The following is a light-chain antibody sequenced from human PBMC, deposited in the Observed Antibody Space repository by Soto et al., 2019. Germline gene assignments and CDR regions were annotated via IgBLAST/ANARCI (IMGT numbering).Light chain of an antibody. Sequence: DIVMTQSPDSLAVSLGERATINCKSSQSVLYSSNNKNYLAWYQQKPGQPPKLLIYWASTRESGVPDRFSGSGSGTDFTLTISSLQAEDVAGYYCQQYNNWPGLVYTFGQGTKLEIK. J-gene: IGKJ2*01. V-gene: IGKV4-1*01. CDR1: QSVLYSSNNKNY. CDR2: WAS. CDR3: QQYNNWPGLVYT.